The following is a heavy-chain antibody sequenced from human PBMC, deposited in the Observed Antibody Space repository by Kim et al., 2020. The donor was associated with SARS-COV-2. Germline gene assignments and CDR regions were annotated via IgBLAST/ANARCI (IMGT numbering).Heavy chain of an antibody. D-gene: IGHD3-22*01. CDR3: ARDPSPSYDSSGYYPH. J-gene: IGHJ4*02. V-gene: IGHV3-30*07. Sequence: PGKGRFTISRDNSKNTLYLQMNSLRAEDTAVYYCARDPSPSYDSSGYYPHWGQGTLVTVSS.